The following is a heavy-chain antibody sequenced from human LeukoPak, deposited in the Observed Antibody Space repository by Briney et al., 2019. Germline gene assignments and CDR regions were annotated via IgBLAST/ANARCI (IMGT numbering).Heavy chain of an antibody. CDR2: INPNSGGT. CDR3: ARGRRSGGSCYSDY. J-gene: IGHJ4*02. CDR1: GYTFTGYY. Sequence: GASVKVSCKASGYTFTGYYMHWVRQAPGQGLEWMGRINPNSGGTNYAQKFQGRVTMTRDTSISTAYMELSRLRSDDTAVYYCARGRRSGGSCYSDYWGQGTLVTLSS. V-gene: IGHV1-2*06. D-gene: IGHD2-15*01.